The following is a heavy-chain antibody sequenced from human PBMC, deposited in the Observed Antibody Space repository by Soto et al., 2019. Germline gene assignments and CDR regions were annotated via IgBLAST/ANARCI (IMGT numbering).Heavy chain of an antibody. CDR3: ARDESYYGSGSDY. Sequence: QVQLVQSGDEVKKPGASVKVSCKASGYSFTSYGISWVRQAPGQGLEWMGWIGTYNYDTKYAQNLQGRLTVTTDISTSTVYMELRSLRSDDTALYYCARDESYYGSGSDYWGQGTLVTVSS. J-gene: IGHJ4*02. CDR2: IGTYNYDT. D-gene: IGHD3-10*01. V-gene: IGHV1-18*01. CDR1: GYSFTSYG.